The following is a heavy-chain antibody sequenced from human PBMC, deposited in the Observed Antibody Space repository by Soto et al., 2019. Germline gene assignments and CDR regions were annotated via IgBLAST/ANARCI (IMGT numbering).Heavy chain of an antibody. CDR3: AKDQDLLRAFDL. V-gene: IGHV3-23*01. J-gene: IGHJ3*01. D-gene: IGHD1-26*01. CDR2: ISASGGRT. Sequence: LRLSCAASGFTFTNYAMSWVRQAPGKGLEWVSGISASGGRTYYADSVKGRFTISRDNSKNTMYLQMNSLRAEDTAMYNCAKDQDLLRAFDLWGQGTMVTVSS. CDR1: GFTFTNYA.